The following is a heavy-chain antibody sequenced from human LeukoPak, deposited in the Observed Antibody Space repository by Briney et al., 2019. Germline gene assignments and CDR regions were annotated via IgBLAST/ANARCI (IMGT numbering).Heavy chain of an antibody. CDR2: INPNSGDT. D-gene: IGHD2/OR15-2a*01. J-gene: IGHJ3*02. CDR3: AAISYLAFDI. Sequence: ASVKVSCKASGYTFIAYYIHWVRQAPGQGLEWMGRINPNSGDTDYAQKFQGRIIMSRDTSISTLYMDLSRLRSDDTAVYYCAAISYLAFDIWGQGTMVTVSS. CDR1: GYTFIAYY. V-gene: IGHV1-2*06.